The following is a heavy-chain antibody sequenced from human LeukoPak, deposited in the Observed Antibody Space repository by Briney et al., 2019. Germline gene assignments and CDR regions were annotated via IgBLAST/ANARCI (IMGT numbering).Heavy chain of an antibody. V-gene: IGHV4-34*01. CDR3: ASDNYSSSWYNWFDP. CDR2: INHSGST. Sequence: SETLSLTCAVYGGSFNGYYWSWIRQPPGKGLEWIGEINHSGSTNYNPSLKSRVTISVDTSKNQFSLKLSSVTAADTAVYYCASDNYSSSWYNWFDPWGQGTLVTVSS. CDR1: GGSFNGYY. D-gene: IGHD6-13*01. J-gene: IGHJ5*02.